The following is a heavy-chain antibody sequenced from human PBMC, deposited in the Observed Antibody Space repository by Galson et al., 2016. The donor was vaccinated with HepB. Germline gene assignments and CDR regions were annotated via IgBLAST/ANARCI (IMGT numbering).Heavy chain of an antibody. CDR1: GFDFSDYY. CDR2: ISSSAKTI. CDR3: ARGQWGPAALYYFDY. J-gene: IGHJ4*02. D-gene: IGHD6-19*01. V-gene: IGHV3-11*01. Sequence: SLRLSCAASGFDFSDYYISWIRKAPGKGLEWVSYISSSAKTILYADSVEGRFTISRDNAKKSVSLQMNSLRVEDTAMYYCARGQWGPAALYYFDYWGKGTLLTVSS.